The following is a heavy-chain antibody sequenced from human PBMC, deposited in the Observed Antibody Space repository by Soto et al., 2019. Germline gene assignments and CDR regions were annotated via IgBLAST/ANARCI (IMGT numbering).Heavy chain of an antibody. V-gene: IGHV4-31*01. CDR3: ATNHDDISGRTPLLFDS. CDR2: IHYSGNT. Sequence: QVQLQESGPGLVKPSQTLSLTCTVSGDSIGTGGYYWDWIRQHPGKGPEWIGYIHYSGNTYYNPSLTCPLTISLDTSKNQFSLHLSSVTAADTAVYYCATNHDDISGRTPLLFDSWGQGTLVTVSS. D-gene: IGHD3-22*01. CDR1: GDSIGTGGYY. J-gene: IGHJ4*02.